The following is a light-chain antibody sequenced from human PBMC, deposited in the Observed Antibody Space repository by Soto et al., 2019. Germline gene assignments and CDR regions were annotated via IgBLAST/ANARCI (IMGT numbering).Light chain of an antibody. V-gene: IGLV1-47*01. CDR3: AAWDNNLGGPA. CDR2: RNN. J-gene: IGLJ2*01. Sequence: QAVVTQPPSASGTPGQRVSISCSGSNSNIGSKYVYWYQQLPGTAPKLLMYRNNQRPSGAPDRFSGSNSGTSASLAISGLRSEDEADYYCAAWDNNLGGPAFGGGTKVTVL. CDR1: NSNIGSKY.